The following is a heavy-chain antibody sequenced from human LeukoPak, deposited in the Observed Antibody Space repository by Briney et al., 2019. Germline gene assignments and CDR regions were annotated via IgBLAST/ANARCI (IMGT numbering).Heavy chain of an antibody. D-gene: IGHD1-26*01. V-gene: IGHV3-21*06. J-gene: IGHJ3*02. CDR1: GFTFSSYS. Sequence: GGSLRLSCAASGFTFSSYSMNWVRQAPGKAMEWVSSITSSGAHIFYADSVRGRFTISRDNAKNSLYLQMDSLGPDDTAVYYCAREFVVVGATTAFDIWGQGTMVTVSS. CDR3: AREFVVVGATTAFDI. CDR2: ITSSGAHI.